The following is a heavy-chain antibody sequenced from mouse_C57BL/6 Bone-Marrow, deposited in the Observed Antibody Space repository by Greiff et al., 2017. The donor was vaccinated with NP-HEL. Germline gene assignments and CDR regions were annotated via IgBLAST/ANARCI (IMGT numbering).Heavy chain of an antibody. CDR3: ARKSKRAMDY. J-gene: IGHJ4*01. CDR1: GYTFTSYW. CDR2: IDPSDSYT. D-gene: IGHD1-3*01. Sequence: VQLQQPGAELVRPGTSVKLSCKASGYTFTSYWMHWVKQRPGQGLEWIGVIDPSDSYTNYNQKFKGKATLTLDTSSSTTYMQLSSLTSKDYAIYNCARKSKRAMDYWGQGTSVTVSS. V-gene: IGHV1-59*01.